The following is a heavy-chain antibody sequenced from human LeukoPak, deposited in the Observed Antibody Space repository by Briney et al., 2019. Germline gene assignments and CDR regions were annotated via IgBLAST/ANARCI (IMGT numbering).Heavy chain of an antibody. V-gene: IGHV1-69*05. CDR1: GGTFSSYA. Sequence: SSVKVSCKASGGTFSSYAISWVRQAPGQGLEWMGRIIPIFGTANYAQKLQSRVTITTDESTSTAYMELSSLRSEDTAVYYCARSARNRKQWLDEYYFDYWGQGTLVTVSS. J-gene: IGHJ4*02. D-gene: IGHD6-19*01. CDR2: IIPIFGTA. CDR3: ARSARNRKQWLDEYYFDY.